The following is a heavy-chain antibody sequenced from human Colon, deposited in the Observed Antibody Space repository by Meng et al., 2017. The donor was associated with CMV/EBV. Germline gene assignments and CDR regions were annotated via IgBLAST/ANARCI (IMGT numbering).Heavy chain of an antibody. D-gene: IGHD3-10*01. CDR1: RASVKTYNYY. J-gene: IGHJ4*02. Sequence: VSRASVKTYNYYWRWVRQAPGKGLEFIGYVYYSGATNYNPFFTSRVTISVDTSKNQFSLKLTSVSAADTAVYYCTRGNTALWDSDSWGQGTLVTVSS. V-gene: IGHV4-61*01. CDR3: TRGNTALWDSDS. CDR2: VYYSGAT.